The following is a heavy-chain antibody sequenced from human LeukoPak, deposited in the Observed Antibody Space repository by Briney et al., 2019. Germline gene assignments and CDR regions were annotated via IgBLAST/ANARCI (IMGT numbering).Heavy chain of an antibody. V-gene: IGHV4-39*01. D-gene: IGHD6-13*01. CDR1: GGSISSSSYY. Sequence: SETLSLTCTVPGGSISSSSYYWGWIRQPPGKGLEWIGSIYYSGSTYYNPSLKSRVTISVDTSKNQFSLKLSSVTAADTAVYYCARTIAAAGFDAFDIWGQGTMVTVSS. J-gene: IGHJ3*02. CDR2: IYYSGST. CDR3: ARTIAAAGFDAFDI.